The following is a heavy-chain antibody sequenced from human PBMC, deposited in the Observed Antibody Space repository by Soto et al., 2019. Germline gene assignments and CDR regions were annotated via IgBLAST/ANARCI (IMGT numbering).Heavy chain of an antibody. J-gene: IGHJ5*01. CDR1: GDSVSSNTVT. CDR2: TYYRSKWYT. CDR3: VRLIGNSWLDF. Sequence: QVQLQQSGTGLVKPSQTLSLTCAISGDSVSSNTVTWNWIRQSPSRGLEWLGRTYYRSKWYTDYAVSVQGRLTINPDTSKNQLSLQLNSVTPEDTAVYYCVRLIGNSWLDFWGQGTLVTVSS. V-gene: IGHV6-1*01. D-gene: IGHD2-8*01.